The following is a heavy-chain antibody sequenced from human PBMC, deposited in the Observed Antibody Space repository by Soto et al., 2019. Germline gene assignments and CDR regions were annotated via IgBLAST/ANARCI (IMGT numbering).Heavy chain of an antibody. CDR3: ARGARI. CDR2: IKEDGSEK. CDR1: RFTFSGYW. J-gene: IGHJ3*02. Sequence: EVQLVESGGDLVQPGGSLRLSCADSRFTFSGYWMYWVRQAPGKGLYWVANIKEDGSEKNYVDPVRGRFTISRDKAKNSLYLQMNSLRAEDTAVYYCARGARIWGQGTMVTVS. V-gene: IGHV3-7*01.